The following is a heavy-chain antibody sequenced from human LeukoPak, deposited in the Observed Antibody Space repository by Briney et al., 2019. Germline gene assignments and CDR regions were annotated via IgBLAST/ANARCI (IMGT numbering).Heavy chain of an antibody. CDR3: ARDDPIFGVVIDY. CDR2: IYSGGST. CDR1: GFTVSSNY. V-gene: IGHV3-66*01. Sequence: GGSLRLSCAASGFTVSSNYMSWVRQAPGKGLEWVSVIYSGGSTYYADSVKGRFTISRDNAKNSLYLQMNSLRAEDTAVYYCARDDPIFGVVIDYWGQGTLVTVSS. J-gene: IGHJ4*02. D-gene: IGHD3-3*01.